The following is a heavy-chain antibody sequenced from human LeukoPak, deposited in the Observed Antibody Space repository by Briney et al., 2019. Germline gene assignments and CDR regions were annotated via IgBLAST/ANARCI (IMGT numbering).Heavy chain of an antibody. CDR3: ASGVTVTGDY. CDR1: GFTFSSYS. CDR2: ISSSSSYI. J-gene: IGHJ4*02. D-gene: IGHD4-17*01. Sequence: GGSLRLSCAASGFTFSSYSMNWVRQAPGKGLEWVSSISSSSSYIYYTDSVKGRFTISRDNAKNSLYLQMNSLRAEDTAVYYCASGVTVTGDYWGQGTLVTVSS. V-gene: IGHV3-21*01.